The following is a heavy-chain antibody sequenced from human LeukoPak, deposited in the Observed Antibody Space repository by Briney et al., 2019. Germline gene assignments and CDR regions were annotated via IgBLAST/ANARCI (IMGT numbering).Heavy chain of an antibody. J-gene: IGHJ6*02. D-gene: IGHD5-18*01. CDR1: GSSVSNHW. Sequence: SETLSLTCTVSGSSVSNHWWIWIRQPAGKGLEWIGRISSRGYTNYNPSLKSRVAMSVDTSKNQFSLQLNSVTPEDTAVYYCARDRSYGYVDYYYGMDVWGQGTTVTVSS. CDR2: ISSRGYT. CDR3: ARDRSYGYVDYYYGMDV. V-gene: IGHV4-4*07.